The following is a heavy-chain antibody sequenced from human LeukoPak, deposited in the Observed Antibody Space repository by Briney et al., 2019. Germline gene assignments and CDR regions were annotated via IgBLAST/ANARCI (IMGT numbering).Heavy chain of an antibody. CDR2: IGGDGDNT. Sequence: GGSLRLSCLASGFTFRNYAMHWVRQAPGKGPEYISGIGGDGDNTYYADSVKGRFTLSRDNSQNTLYLQMSSLRTEDTAVHYCVGRPDTFDVWGQGTMVIVSS. V-gene: IGHV3-64D*06. CDR1: GFTFRNYA. J-gene: IGHJ3*01. CDR3: VGRPDTFDV.